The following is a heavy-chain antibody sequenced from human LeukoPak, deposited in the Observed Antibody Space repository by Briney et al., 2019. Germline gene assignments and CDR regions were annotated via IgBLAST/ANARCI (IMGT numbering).Heavy chain of an antibody. V-gene: IGHV3-15*01. CDR1: GFSFSTYS. J-gene: IGHJ4*02. CDR2: IKSKTNGGTT. Sequence: GGSLRLSCAASGFSFSTYSMSWVRQAPGKGLEWVGRIKSKTNGGTTDFAAPVKGRFAISRDDSKNTLYLQMNSLKTEDTAVYFCTTDSMRLITLGGVIGAFDYWGQGTLVTVSS. CDR3: TTDSMRLITLGGVIGAFDY. D-gene: IGHD3-16*02.